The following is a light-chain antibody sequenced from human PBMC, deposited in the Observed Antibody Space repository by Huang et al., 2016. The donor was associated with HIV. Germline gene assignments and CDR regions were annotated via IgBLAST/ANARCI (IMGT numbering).Light chain of an antibody. J-gene: IGKJ5*01. CDR3: QQSYSSQIT. Sequence: DIQMIQSPSSLSASVGDRVTITCRASQTINSYLNWYQQIPGKAPNLLIYAASNLQSGVPSRFSGSGSGTDFTLTISSLQPEDFATYYCQQSYSSQITFGQGTRLEIK. V-gene: IGKV1-39*01. CDR1: QTINSY. CDR2: AAS.